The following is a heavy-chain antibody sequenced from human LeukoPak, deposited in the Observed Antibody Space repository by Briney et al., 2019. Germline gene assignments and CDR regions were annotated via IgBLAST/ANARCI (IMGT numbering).Heavy chain of an antibody. CDR3: ARDSEAWWFDP. V-gene: IGHV3-33*01. CDR2: IWYDGSNK. J-gene: IGHJ5*02. CDR1: GFTFSSYG. Sequence: GGSLRLSCAASGFTFSSYGMHWVRQAPGKGLEWVAVIWYDGSNKYYEDSVKGRFTISRDNSKNTLYLQMNSLRAEDTAVYYCARDSEAWWFDPWGQGTLVTVSS.